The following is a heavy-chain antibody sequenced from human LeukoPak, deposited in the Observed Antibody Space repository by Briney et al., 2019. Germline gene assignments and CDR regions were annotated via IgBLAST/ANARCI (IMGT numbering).Heavy chain of an antibody. J-gene: IGHJ4*02. CDR1: GFTFSNYA. D-gene: IGHD3-22*01. CDR3: AKQVGNSGYYPVDY. V-gene: IGHV3-23*01. CDR2: TSNDGDST. Sequence: PGGSLRPSCAASGFTFSNYAMSWVRQAPGKGLDWVSTTSNDGDSTYYADSVKGRFTISRDNSKNTLFLQMNSLRAEDAAVYYCAKQVGNSGYYPVDYWGQGTLVTVSS.